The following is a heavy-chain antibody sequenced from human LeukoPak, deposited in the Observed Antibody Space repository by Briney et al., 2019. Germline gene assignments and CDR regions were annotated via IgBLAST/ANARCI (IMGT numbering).Heavy chain of an antibody. CDR2: INPNSAGT. Sequence: ASVKVSCKASGYTFTDYYMHWVRQAPGQGLEWMGSINPNSAGTNYAQKFEGRVTMTRDTSISTAFLELRRLRSDDTAVYYCARGDSAWYVDYWGQGTLVTVSS. J-gene: IGHJ4*02. V-gene: IGHV1-2*02. CDR3: ARGDSAWYVDY. CDR1: GYTFTDYY. D-gene: IGHD6-19*01.